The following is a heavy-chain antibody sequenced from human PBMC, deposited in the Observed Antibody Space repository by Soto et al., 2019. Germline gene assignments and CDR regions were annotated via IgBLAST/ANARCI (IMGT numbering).Heavy chain of an antibody. D-gene: IGHD6-13*01. Sequence: ASVKVSCKASGYTFTGYYMHWVRQAPGQGLEWMGWTNPNSGGTNYAQKFQGRVTMTRDTSISTAYMELSRLRSDDTAVYYCARRIAAAYCDAFDIWRQVPMVTVPS. CDR1: GYTFTGYY. V-gene: IGHV1-2*02. CDR3: ARRIAAAYCDAFDI. CDR2: TNPNSGGT. J-gene: IGHJ3*02.